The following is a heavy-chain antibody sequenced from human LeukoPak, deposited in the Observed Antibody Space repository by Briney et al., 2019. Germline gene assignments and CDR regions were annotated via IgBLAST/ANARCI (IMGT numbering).Heavy chain of an antibody. CDR3: ARSSGSRYYIDY. CDR2: IHYTGST. CDR1: SGSISTYY. Sequence: PSETLSLTCTVSSGSISTYYWSWIRQPPGKRLAWIGFIHYTGSTYYNPSLKSRVTISVDTSKNQFSLKLSSVTAADTAVYYCARSSGSRYYIDYWGQGTLVTVSS. D-gene: IGHD1-26*01. J-gene: IGHJ4*02. V-gene: IGHV4-59*01.